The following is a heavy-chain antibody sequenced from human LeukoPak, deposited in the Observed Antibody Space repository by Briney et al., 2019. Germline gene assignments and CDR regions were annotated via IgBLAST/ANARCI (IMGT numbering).Heavy chain of an antibody. Sequence: SETLSLTCTVSGDSISRSSYYWGWIRQPPGKGLEWIGSIYYSGSTYYNPSLRSRVTISVDTSKNQFSLKLTSVAAADTAVYYCARHLYSSSFVYCFDFWGQGTLVTVSS. CDR2: IYYSGST. J-gene: IGHJ4*02. D-gene: IGHD6-13*01. V-gene: IGHV4-39*01. CDR1: GDSISRSSYY. CDR3: ARHLYSSSFVYCFDF.